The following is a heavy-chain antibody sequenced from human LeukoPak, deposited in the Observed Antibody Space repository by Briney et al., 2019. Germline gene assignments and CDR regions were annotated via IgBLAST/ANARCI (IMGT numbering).Heavy chain of an antibody. D-gene: IGHD6-13*01. CDR1: GFTFSTYA. Sequence: GGSLRLSCAASGFTFSTYAMSWVRQAPGKGLEWVSTISGSGGSTYSADSVKGRFTTSRDNSKNTLYLQMNSLRAEDTAVYYCARALGQLVFDYWGQGTLVTVSS. CDR3: ARALGQLVFDY. CDR2: ISGSGGST. J-gene: IGHJ4*02. V-gene: IGHV3-23*01.